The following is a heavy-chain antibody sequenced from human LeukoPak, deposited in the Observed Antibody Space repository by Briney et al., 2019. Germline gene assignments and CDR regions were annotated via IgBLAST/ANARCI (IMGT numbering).Heavy chain of an antibody. Sequence: PSETLSLTCTVSGYSITSGYYWGWIRPPPGKGLEWIGSIYHTGSTYYNPSLKSRVTISVDTSKNQFSLNLSSVTAADTAVYYCARWTFWSGPHHAFDIWGQGTMVTVSS. CDR1: GYSITSGYY. V-gene: IGHV4-38-2*02. CDR2: IYHTGST. J-gene: IGHJ3*02. CDR3: ARWTFWSGPHHAFDI. D-gene: IGHD3-3*01.